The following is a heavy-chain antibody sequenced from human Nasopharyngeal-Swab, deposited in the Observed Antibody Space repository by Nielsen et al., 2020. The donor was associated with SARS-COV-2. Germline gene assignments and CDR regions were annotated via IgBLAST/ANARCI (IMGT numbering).Heavy chain of an antibody. D-gene: IGHD3-9*01. V-gene: IGHV3-30*18. CDR2: ISYDGSNK. CDR3: AKDPMGYDILTGYYPYYFDY. Sequence: VRQAPGKGLEWVAVISYDGSNKYYADSVKGRFTISRDNSKNTLYLQMNSLRAEGTAVHYCAKDPMGYDILTGYYPYYFDYWGQGTLVTVSS. J-gene: IGHJ4*02.